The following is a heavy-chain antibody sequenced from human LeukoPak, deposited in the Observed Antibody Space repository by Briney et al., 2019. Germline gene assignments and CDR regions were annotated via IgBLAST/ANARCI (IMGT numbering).Heavy chain of an antibody. D-gene: IGHD6-19*01. CDR3: ARGAPIRVAGAATFDP. Sequence: ASVKVSCKNSGYTFTTYAIHWVRQAPGQRLEWMGWINAGNGNIKYSQNFQGRVTITRDTSASTAYMELSSLRSEDTAVYYCARGAPIRVAGAATFDPWGQGTLVTVSS. V-gene: IGHV1-3*01. J-gene: IGHJ5*02. CDR2: INAGNGNI. CDR1: GYTFTTYA.